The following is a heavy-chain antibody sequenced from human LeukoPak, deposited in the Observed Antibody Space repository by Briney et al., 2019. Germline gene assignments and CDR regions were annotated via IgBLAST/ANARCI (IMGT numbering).Heavy chain of an antibody. J-gene: IGHJ3*02. CDR1: GGSFSGYY. CDR2: INHSGST. Sequence: PSETLSLTCAVYGGSFSGYYWSWIRQPPGKGLEWIGEINHSGSTNYNPSLKSRVTISVDTSKNQFSLKLSSVTAADTAVYYCARCIAARGAFDIWGQGTMVTVSS. V-gene: IGHV4-34*01. CDR3: ARCIAARGAFDI. D-gene: IGHD6-6*01.